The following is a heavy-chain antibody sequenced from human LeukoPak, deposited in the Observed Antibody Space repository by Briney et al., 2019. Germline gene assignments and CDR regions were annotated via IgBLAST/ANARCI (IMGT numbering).Heavy chain of an antibody. CDR1: GFTFSNYG. D-gene: IGHD4-17*01. CDR2: ISGSAATI. Sequence: GSLRLSCAASGFTFSNYGMTWVRQAPGKGLEWVSSISGSAATISYADSVKGRFTISRDDSKNTAYLQMSSLITEDTAVYYCTRQVSGTTVTTAEDYWGQGTLVTVSS. CDR3: TRQVSGTTVTTAEDY. V-gene: IGHV3-23*01. J-gene: IGHJ4*02.